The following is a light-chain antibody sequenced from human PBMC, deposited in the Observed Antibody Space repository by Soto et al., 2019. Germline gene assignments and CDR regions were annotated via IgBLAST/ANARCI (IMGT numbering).Light chain of an antibody. CDR2: EVS. CDR3: SSYTGSSNVI. CDR1: SSDVGDYNY. Sequence: QSALTQPASVSGSPGQSITISCTGTSSDVGDYNYVSWYQQYPGKAPKLMMYEVSNRPSGVSNRFSGFKSGNTASLTISGLQAEDESDYYCSSYTGSSNVIFGGGTKLTVL. V-gene: IGLV2-14*01. J-gene: IGLJ2*01.